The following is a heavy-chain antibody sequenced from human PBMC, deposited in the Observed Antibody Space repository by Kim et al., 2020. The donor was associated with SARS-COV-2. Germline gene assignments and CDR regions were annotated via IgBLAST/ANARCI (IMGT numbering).Heavy chain of an antibody. CDR3: ARGEFGSGSYYNGGWFDP. D-gene: IGHD3-10*01. CDR1: EFTFSNYA. CDR2: LSYDGSNK. V-gene: IGHV3-30*04. J-gene: IGHJ5*02. Sequence: GGSLRHSCAASEFTFSNYAMHWVRQTPGKGLEWVAFLSYDGSNKYYADSVKGRFTISRDISKNTLYLQMNNLRTDDTAVYYCARGEFGSGSYYNGGWFDP.